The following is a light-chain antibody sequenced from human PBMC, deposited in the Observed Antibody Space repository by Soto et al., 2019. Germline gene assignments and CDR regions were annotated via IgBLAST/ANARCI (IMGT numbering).Light chain of an antibody. CDR2: GAS. Sequence: EIVMTQSPATLSVSPWERATLSCRASQSVSRNLAWYQQKPGQAPRLLMDGASTRATGIPDRFSGSGSGTEFTLTSSSLQFADFEVFYCQQHTNWLPSTFGQGTKVEIQ. V-gene: IGKV3-15*01. CDR3: QQHTNWLPST. J-gene: IGKJ1*01. CDR1: QSVSRN.